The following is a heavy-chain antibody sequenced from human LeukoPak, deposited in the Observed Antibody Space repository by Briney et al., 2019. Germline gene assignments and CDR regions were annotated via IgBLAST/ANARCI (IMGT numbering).Heavy chain of an antibody. CDR3: ARLTIIEYAFDI. V-gene: IGHV4-34*01. CDR1: GGSLSNDY. J-gene: IGHJ3*02. D-gene: IGHD3-22*01. Sequence: PSETLSLTCSIDGGSLSNDYWTWIRQPPGKGLEWIGEINHSGSTNYNPSLKSRGTISGDTSKKQVSLKLRSVTAADTAVYYCARLTIIEYAFDIWGQGTMVTVSS. CDR2: INHSGST.